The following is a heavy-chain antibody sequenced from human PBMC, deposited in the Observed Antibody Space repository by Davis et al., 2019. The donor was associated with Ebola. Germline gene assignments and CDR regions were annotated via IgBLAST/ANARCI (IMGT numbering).Heavy chain of an antibody. Sequence: MPGGSLRLSCAVSGGSISSSNWWSWVRQPPGKGLEWIGYIYHSGSTYYNPSLKSRVTISVDRSKNQFSLKLSSVTAADTAVYYCARDRGRSGPNGHYYYGMDVWGQGTTVTVSS. J-gene: IGHJ6*02. D-gene: IGHD3-3*01. CDR1: GGSISSSNW. CDR2: IYHSGST. CDR3: ARDRGRSGPNGHYYYGMDV. V-gene: IGHV4-4*02.